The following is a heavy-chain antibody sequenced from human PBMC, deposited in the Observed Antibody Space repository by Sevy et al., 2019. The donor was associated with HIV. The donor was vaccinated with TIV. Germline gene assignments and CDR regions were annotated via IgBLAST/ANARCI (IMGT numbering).Heavy chain of an antibody. D-gene: IGHD2-15*01. J-gene: IGHJ4*02. CDR1: GFTFSSYA. CDR2: ISASGAST. Sequence: GGSLRLSCAASGFTFSSYAMTWARQAPGKGLEWVSGISASGASTYYADSVKGRFTISRDNSKNTLYLQINSLRAEDTAVYYCAKLSCSDGNCFSIDHWGQGTLVTVSS. V-gene: IGHV3-23*01. CDR3: AKLSCSDGNCFSIDH.